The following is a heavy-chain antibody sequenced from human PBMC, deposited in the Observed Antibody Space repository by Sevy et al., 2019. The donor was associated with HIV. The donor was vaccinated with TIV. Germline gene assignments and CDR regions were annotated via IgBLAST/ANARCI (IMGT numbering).Heavy chain of an antibody. CDR3: ARGGGSNWPNWFDP. D-gene: IGHD6-13*01. Sequence: GGSLRLSCAASGFTFSSYSMNWVRQAPGKGLEWVSYISSSSSTIYYADSVKGRFTISRDNAKNSLYLQMNSLRDEDTAVDYCARGGGSNWPNWFDPWGQGTLVTVSS. J-gene: IGHJ5*02. CDR2: ISSSSSTI. V-gene: IGHV3-48*02. CDR1: GFTFSSYS.